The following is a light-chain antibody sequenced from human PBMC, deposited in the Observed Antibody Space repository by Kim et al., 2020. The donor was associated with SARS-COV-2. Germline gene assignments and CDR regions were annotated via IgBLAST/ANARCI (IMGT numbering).Light chain of an antibody. CDR2: DVY. CDR3: SSYTSRNTV. J-gene: IGLJ1*01. V-gene: IGLV2-14*03. Sequence: QSVPAQPASVSGSPGQSITVSCTGISSDIDGHFYVSWYQQYPGQVPQLLIYDVYHRPSGISDRFSGSKSGNTASLTISRLQAEDEADYYCSSYTSRNTVFGSGTKVTVL. CDR1: SSDIDGHFY.